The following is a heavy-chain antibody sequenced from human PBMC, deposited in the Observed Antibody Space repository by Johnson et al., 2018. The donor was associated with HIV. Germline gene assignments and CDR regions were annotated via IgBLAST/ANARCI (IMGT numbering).Heavy chain of an antibody. Sequence: VQLVESGGGLVQPGGSLRLSCAASGFTFISYDMHWVRQATGKGLEWVSAIGSAGDTYYPGSVKGRFTIPRANAKNSLYLLMNSLRAGDTAVYYWGRVSVVLIVYGRVDAFDIWGQGTMVTVSS. CDR2: IGSAGDT. V-gene: IGHV3-13*01. D-gene: IGHD2-8*01. J-gene: IGHJ3*02. CDR1: GFTFISYD. CDR3: GRVSVVLIVYGRVDAFDI.